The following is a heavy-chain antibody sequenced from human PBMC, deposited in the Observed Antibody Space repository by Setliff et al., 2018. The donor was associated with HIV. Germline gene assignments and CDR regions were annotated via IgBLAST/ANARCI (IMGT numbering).Heavy chain of an antibody. V-gene: IGHV4-4*08. D-gene: IGHD3-22*01. CDR1: GGSISSYY. Sequence: SETLSLTCTVSGGSISSYYWSWIRQPPGKGLEWIGYIYTSGSTNHNPSLKSRVTISVDTSKNQFSLKLSSVTAADTAVYYCARGPGHDSSGYYYDYYYMDVWGKGTTVTVSS. CDR2: IYTSGST. CDR3: ARGPGHDSSGYYYDYYYMDV. J-gene: IGHJ6*03.